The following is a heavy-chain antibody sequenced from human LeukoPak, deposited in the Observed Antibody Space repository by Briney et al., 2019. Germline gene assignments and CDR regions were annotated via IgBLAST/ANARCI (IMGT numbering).Heavy chain of an antibody. CDR2: ISGSDGST. V-gene: IGHV3-23*01. Sequence: GGSLRLSCAASGFTFTNYAMTWVRQAPGKGLEWVAGISGSDGSTYYADSVKGRFTISRDNSKNTLFLQMNSLRAEDTAVYYYANRLLPRDYWGQGTLVTVSS. CDR1: GFTFTNYA. D-gene: IGHD2/OR15-2a*01. J-gene: IGHJ4*02. CDR3: ANRLLPRDY.